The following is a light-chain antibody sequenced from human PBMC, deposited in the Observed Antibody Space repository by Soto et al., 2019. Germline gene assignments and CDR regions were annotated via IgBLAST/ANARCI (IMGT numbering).Light chain of an antibody. CDR3: QQDGCPRWT. CDR2: GAS. J-gene: IGKJ1*01. CDR1: QSVSSSY. Sequence: ELVLTQSPGTLSLSPGDRATLSCRASQSVSSSYLAWYQQKPGQVPRLFIYGASRRATGIPDRFSGSGSGTDFTLTISILEPEDFVVYYCQQDGCPRWTFGQGTKVDI. V-gene: IGKV3-20*01.